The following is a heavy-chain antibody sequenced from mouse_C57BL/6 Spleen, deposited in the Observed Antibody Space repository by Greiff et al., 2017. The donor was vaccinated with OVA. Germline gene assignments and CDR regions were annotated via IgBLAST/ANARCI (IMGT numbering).Heavy chain of an antibody. CDR2: IDPNSGGT. Sequence: VQLQQPGAELVKPGASVKLSCKASGYTFTSYWMHWVKQRPGRGLEWIGRIDPNSGGTKYNEKFKSKATLTVDKSSSTAYMQLSSLTSEDSAVYYCARNYCSSYDYAMDYWGQGTSVTVSS. V-gene: IGHV1-72*01. CDR1: GYTFTSYW. D-gene: IGHD1-1*01. CDR3: ARNYCSSYDYAMDY. J-gene: IGHJ4*01.